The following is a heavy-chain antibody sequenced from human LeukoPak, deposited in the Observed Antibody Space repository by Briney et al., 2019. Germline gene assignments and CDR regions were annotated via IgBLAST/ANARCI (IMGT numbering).Heavy chain of an antibody. J-gene: IGHJ6*02. CDR2: ISHTGNT. V-gene: IGHV4-34*01. CDR3: ARGRDSSGWYYYYYYYGMDV. CDR1: DVSFTNYY. Sequence: SETLSLTCAVSDVSFTNYYWTWIRQSPGKGLEWLGEISHTGNTHYNPSLKSRVTVSVDISADMSTTRVSLNLKSVTAADTAVYYCARGRDSSGWYYYYYYYGMDVWGQGTTVTVSS. D-gene: IGHD6-19*01.